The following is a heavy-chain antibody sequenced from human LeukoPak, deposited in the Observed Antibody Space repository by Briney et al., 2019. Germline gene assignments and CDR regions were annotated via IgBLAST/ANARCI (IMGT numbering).Heavy chain of an antibody. CDR3: ARGNYDSSGYYLRRVSSFDY. Sequence: KPSETLSLTCTVSGGSISSYYWSWIRQPPGKGLEWIGYIYYSGRTNYNPSLKSRVTISVDTSKNQFSLKLSSVTAADTAVYYCARGNYDSSGYYLRRVSSFDYWGQGTLVSVSS. CDR2: IYYSGRT. J-gene: IGHJ4*02. D-gene: IGHD3-22*01. V-gene: IGHV4-59*01. CDR1: GGSISSYY.